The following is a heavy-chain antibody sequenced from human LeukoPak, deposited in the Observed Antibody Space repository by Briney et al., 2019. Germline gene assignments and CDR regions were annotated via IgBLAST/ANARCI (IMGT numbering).Heavy chain of an antibody. CDR1: GGSISSSSYY. V-gene: IGHV4-39*01. D-gene: IGHD2-21*02. J-gene: IGHJ4*02. CDR2: IYYSGST. CDR3: ARGPPYIVVVTAIGFFDH. Sequence: SETLSLTCTDSGGSISSSSYYWGWIRQPPGKGLEWIGSIYYSGSTYYNPSLKSRVTISVDTSKNQFSLKLSSVTAADTAVYYCARGPPYIVVVTAIGFFDHWGQGTLVTVSS.